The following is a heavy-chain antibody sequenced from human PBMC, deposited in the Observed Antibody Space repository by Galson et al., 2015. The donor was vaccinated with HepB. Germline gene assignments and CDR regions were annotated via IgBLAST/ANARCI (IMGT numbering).Heavy chain of an antibody. CDR2: ISAYNGNT. CDR3: AREVKIGAVLRGWFDP. V-gene: IGHV1-18*01. J-gene: IGHJ5*02. Sequence: SVKVSCKASGYTCTSYGISWVRQAPGQGLEWMGWISAYNGNTNYAQKLQGRVTMTTDTSTSTAYMELRSLRSDDTAVYYCAREVKIGAVLRGWFDPWGQGTLVTVSS. D-gene: IGHD3-22*01. CDR1: GYTCTSYG.